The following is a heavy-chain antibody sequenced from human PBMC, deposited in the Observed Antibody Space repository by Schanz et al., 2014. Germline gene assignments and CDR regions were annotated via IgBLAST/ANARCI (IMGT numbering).Heavy chain of an antibody. CDR3: AKDPHRDYGGKPQTFDI. CDR1: GFTVRSYA. CDR2: IWFDGNNK. J-gene: IGHJ3*02. D-gene: IGHD4-17*01. Sequence: QVQLVESGGGVVQPGRSLRLSCAASGFTVRSYAMHWVRQAPGKGLEWVAVIWFDGNNKFYADSVKGRFTISRDNSKNTLYLQMSSLRAEDTALYYCAKDPHRDYGGKPQTFDIWGQGTMVTVSS. V-gene: IGHV3-33*06.